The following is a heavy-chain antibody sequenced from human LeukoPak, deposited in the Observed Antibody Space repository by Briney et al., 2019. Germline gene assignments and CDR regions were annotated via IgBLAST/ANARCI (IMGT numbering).Heavy chain of an antibody. Sequence: AGGSLRLSCAASRFTFSTFWMHWVRQAPGKGLVWVSQINPDGSSTDYADSVKGRFTSSRDNAKNTVYLQMNSLRAEDTAVYYCARVGRTPPFNWGQGTLVTVSS. CDR3: ARVGRTPPFN. CDR2: INPDGSST. J-gene: IGHJ4*02. CDR1: RFTFSTFW. V-gene: IGHV3-74*01.